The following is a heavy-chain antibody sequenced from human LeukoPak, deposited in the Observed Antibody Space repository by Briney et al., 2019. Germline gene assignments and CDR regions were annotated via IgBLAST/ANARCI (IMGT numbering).Heavy chain of an antibody. Sequence: GGSLRLSCAASGFTFSSYGMHWVRQAPGKGLEWVAVISYDGSNKYYADSVKGRFTISRDNSKNTLYLQMNSLRAEDTAVYYCAKDSGIVGASSYYYYGMDVWGQGTTVTVSS. CDR2: ISYDGSNK. CDR3: AKDSGIVGASSYYYYGMDV. J-gene: IGHJ6*02. D-gene: IGHD1-26*01. V-gene: IGHV3-30*18. CDR1: GFTFSSYG.